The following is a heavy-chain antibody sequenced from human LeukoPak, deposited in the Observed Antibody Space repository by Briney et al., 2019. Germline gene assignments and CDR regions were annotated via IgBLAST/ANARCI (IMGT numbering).Heavy chain of an antibody. CDR1: GYTFTGHY. CDR3: ARDGNWNYHPLDP. Sequence: GASVKVSCKASGYTFTGHYLHWVRQAPGQGLEWMGWINPNSGGTNYAQKFQGRVTMTRDTSISTAYMELSRLRSDDTAVYYCARDGNWNYHPLDPWGQGTLVTVSS. J-gene: IGHJ5*02. V-gene: IGHV1-2*02. CDR2: INPNSGGT. D-gene: IGHD1-7*01.